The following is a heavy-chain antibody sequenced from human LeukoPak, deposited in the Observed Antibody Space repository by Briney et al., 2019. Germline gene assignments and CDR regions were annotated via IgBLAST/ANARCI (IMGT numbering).Heavy chain of an antibody. J-gene: IGHJ4*02. Sequence: PSETLSLTCAVYGGSFSGYYWSWIRQPPGKGLEWIGEINHSGSTNYNPSLKSRVTISVDTSKNQFSLKLSSVTAADTAVYYCARQYRGFYGLSSYYFDYWGQGTLVTVSS. D-gene: IGHD6-6*01. CDR2: INHSGST. CDR3: ARQYRGFYGLSSYYFDY. CDR1: GGSFSGYY. V-gene: IGHV4-34*01.